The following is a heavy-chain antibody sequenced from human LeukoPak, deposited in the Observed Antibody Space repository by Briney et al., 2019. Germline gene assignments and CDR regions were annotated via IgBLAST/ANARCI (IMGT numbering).Heavy chain of an antibody. CDR1: GFTFSSYA. J-gene: IGHJ3*02. V-gene: IGHV4-34*01. Sequence: GSLRLSCAASGFTFSSYAMSWVRQPPGKGLEWVGEINHSGSTKYNPALESRVTISVDTSKNQFSLKLRSVTAADTAVYYCARAAGTYYYDSSGSPDAFDIWGQGTMVTVSS. D-gene: IGHD3-22*01. CDR3: ARAAGTYYYDSSGSPDAFDI. CDR2: INHSGST.